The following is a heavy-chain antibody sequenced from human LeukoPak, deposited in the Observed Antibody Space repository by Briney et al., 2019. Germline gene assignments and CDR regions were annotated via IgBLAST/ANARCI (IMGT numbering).Heavy chain of an antibody. V-gene: IGHV4-59*01. D-gene: IGHD6-13*01. Sequence: SETLSHTCTVSGGSISSYYWSWIRQPPGKGPGWIGYIYYSGSTNYNPSLKSRVTISVDTSKNQFSLKLSSVTAADTAVYYCARDSSSRYGGYNWFDPWGQGTLVTVSS. CDR1: GGSISSYY. CDR3: ARDSSSRYGGYNWFDP. CDR2: IYYSGST. J-gene: IGHJ5*02.